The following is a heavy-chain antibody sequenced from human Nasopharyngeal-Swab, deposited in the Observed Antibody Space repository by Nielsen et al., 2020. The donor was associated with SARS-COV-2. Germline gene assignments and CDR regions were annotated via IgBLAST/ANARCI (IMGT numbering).Heavy chain of an antibody. CDR3: ARGCVLTGPSCYYYGMDV. CDR1: GFRDYS. V-gene: IGHV3-21*01. CDR2: ISSSSSYI. J-gene: IGHJ6*02. Sequence: GESLKISCVDSGFRDYSMNWVRQAPGTGLEWVSSISSSSSYIYYADSVKGRFTISRDNAKNSLYLQMNSLRAEDTAVYYCARGCVLTGPSCYYYGMDVWGQGTTVTVSS. D-gene: IGHD3-9*01.